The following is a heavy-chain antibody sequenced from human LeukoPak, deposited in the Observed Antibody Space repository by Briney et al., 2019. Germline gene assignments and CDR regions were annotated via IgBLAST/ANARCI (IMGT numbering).Heavy chain of an antibody. V-gene: IGHV3-30*18. D-gene: IGHD3-10*01. CDR1: GFTFSNFG. CDR3: ANWRSGSQTYFDH. Sequence: GGSLRLSCVASGFTFSNFGVHWVRQAPGKGLEWVAVISYNGHYEYYGESVKGRFIISRDNSKNTLHLQMNSLRGEDTAVYYCANWRSGSQTYFDHWGQGILVIVSS. J-gene: IGHJ4*02. CDR2: ISYNGHYE.